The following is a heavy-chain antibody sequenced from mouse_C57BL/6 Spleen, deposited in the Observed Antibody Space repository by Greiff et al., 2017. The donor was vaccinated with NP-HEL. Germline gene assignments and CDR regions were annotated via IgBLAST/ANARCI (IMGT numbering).Heavy chain of an antibody. Sequence: QVQLQQPGAELVKPGASVKLSCKASGYTFTSYWMQWVKQRPGQGLEWIGEIDPSDSYTNYNQKFKGKGTLTVDTSSSTAYMQLSSLTSEDSAVYYCARKYYGSTTKFSWFAYWGQGTLVTVSA. CDR3: ARKYYGSTTKFSWFAY. CDR1: GYTFTSYW. D-gene: IGHD1-1*01. V-gene: IGHV1-50*01. CDR2: IDPSDSYT. J-gene: IGHJ3*01.